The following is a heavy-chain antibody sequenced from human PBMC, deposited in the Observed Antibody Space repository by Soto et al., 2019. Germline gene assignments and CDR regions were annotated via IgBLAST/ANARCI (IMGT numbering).Heavy chain of an antibody. Sequence: SVKVSCKASGGTFSSYAISWVRQAPGQGLEWLGGIIPIFGTANYAQKFQGRVTITADESTSTAYMELSSLRSEDTAVYYCARVGVVAATPGYYYYYGMDVRGQGTTVTVSS. D-gene: IGHD2-15*01. CDR3: ARVGVVAATPGYYYYYGMDV. V-gene: IGHV1-69*13. CDR1: GGTFSSYA. J-gene: IGHJ6*02. CDR2: IIPIFGTA.